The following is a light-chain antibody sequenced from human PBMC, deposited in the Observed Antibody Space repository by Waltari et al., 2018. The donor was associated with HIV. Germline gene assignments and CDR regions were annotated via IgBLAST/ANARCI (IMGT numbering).Light chain of an antibody. CDR2: WAS. CDR1: QSVLYSSNNKTY. CDR3: QQYYTTPRT. Sequence: DIVMTQSPDSLAVSLGERATINCRSSQSVLYSSNNKTYLAWFQQKPGQPPKLLIYWASTRESGVPDRFSGSGSGTDFTLSISGLQAEDVAVYYCQQYYTTPRTFGQGTKVEIK. V-gene: IGKV4-1*01. J-gene: IGKJ1*01.